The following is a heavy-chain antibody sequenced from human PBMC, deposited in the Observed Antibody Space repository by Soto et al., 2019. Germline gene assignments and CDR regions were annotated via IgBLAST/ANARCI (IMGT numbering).Heavy chain of an antibody. D-gene: IGHD3-16*01. CDR3: ARDRSRARNNWVAVDY. J-gene: IGHJ4*02. CDR1: GYTFTNYG. CDR2: INPDNGNP. Sequence: GASVKVSCKASGYTFTNYGIGWVRQAPGQGLEWMGWINPDNGNPYYGRKVQGRITMTTDTSTTTAYMELRSLRSADTAVYYCARDRSRARNNWVAVDYWGQGTLVTVSS. V-gene: IGHV1-18*04.